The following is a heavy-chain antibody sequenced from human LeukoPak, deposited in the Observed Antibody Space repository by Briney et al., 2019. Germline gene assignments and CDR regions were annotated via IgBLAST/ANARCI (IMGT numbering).Heavy chain of an antibody. CDR2: ISSSSSTT. J-gene: IGHJ4*02. CDR1: GFTFSSYS. Sequence: GGSLRLSCTASGFTFSSYSMNWVRQAPGKGLEWISYISSSSSTTYYTDSVEGRFTISRDNTENSLHLQMDSLRAEDTAVYYCARSDTDYGDLDYWGQGTLVTVSS. D-gene: IGHD4-17*01. CDR3: ARSDTDYGDLDY. V-gene: IGHV3-48*04.